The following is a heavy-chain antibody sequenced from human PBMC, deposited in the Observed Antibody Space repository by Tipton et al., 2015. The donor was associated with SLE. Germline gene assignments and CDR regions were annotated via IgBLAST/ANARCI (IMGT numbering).Heavy chain of an antibody. CDR2: ILSSSPTT. D-gene: IGHD4-17*01. V-gene: IGHV3-9*01. J-gene: IGHJ4*02. CDR3: AKDKAGDLDS. CDR1: GFTFHDYA. Sequence: SLRLSCAASGFTFHDYAMHWVRQAPGKGLEWVSGILSSSPTTGYADSVRGRFIISRDNSKRSLYLQMNSLRPEETALYYCAKDKAGDLDSWGQGTQVTVSS.